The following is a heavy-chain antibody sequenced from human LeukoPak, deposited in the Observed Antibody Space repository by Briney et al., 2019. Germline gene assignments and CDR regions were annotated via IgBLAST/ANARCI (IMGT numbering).Heavy chain of an antibody. Sequence: SQTLSLTCTVSGGSINSGGYYWSWIRQPPGKGLEWIGYIYHSGSTYYNPSLKSRVTISVDRSKNQFSLKLSSVTAADTAVYYCARGGPSSRGRWLPLDYWGQGTLVTVSS. V-gene: IGHV4-30-2*01. CDR2: IYHSGST. J-gene: IGHJ4*02. CDR1: GGSINSGGYY. D-gene: IGHD5-24*01. CDR3: ARGGPSSRGRWLPLDY.